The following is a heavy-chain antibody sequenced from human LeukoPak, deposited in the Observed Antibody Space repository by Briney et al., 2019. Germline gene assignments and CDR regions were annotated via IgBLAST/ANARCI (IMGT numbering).Heavy chain of an antibody. CDR2: IKEDGSEK. D-gene: IGHD3-22*01. V-gene: IGHV3-7*01. CDR3: ARDRIRVQLWLGGMDV. J-gene: IGHJ6*02. Sequence: GGSLRLSCAASGFTFISYWMTWVRQAPGKGQEWVANIKEDGSEKFYVDSVKGRFTISRDNANNSVYLQMNNLRAEDTAVYYCARDRIRVQLWLGGMDVWGQGTTVTVSS. CDR1: GFTFISYW.